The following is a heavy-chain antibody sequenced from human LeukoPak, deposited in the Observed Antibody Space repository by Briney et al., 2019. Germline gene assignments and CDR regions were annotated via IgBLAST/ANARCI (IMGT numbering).Heavy chain of an antibody. J-gene: IGHJ4*02. Sequence: GGSLRLSCAASGFTFYDYARHWVRQAPGKGLEWVSGINWNSPTIDYAASVKGRFTISRDNAKKSVYLQIHSLRTEDTALYYCARGASQFDFWGRGTVVTVSS. CDR3: ARGASQFDF. CDR2: INWNSPTI. CDR1: GFTFYDYA. V-gene: IGHV3-9*01.